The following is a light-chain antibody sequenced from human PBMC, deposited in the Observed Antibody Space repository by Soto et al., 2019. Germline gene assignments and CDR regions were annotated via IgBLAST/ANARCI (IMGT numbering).Light chain of an antibody. V-gene: IGLV2-23*01. J-gene: IGLJ3*02. CDR1: SSDVGSHPL. Sequence: QSVLTQPASVSGSPGQSITISCAGTSSDVGSHPLVSWYQQHPGKAPKLMISEDTKRPSGVSNRFSGSKSDNMASLTISGLQAEDEADYYCCAFTSAGTWVFGGGTKVTVL. CDR3: CAFTSAGTWV. CDR2: EDT.